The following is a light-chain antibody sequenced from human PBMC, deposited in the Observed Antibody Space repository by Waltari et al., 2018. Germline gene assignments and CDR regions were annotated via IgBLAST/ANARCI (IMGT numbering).Light chain of an antibody. CDR3: AAWDDSLNAWV. J-gene: IGLJ3*02. Sequence: QSVLTQPPSASGTPGQRVTISCSGSSSNIGSNTVNWYHQHPGTAPKLLIYSNDQRPSGGPDRCAGSKSGTSASLAISGLQSADEADYYCAAWDDSLNAWVFGGGTKLTVL. CDR2: SND. V-gene: IGLV1-44*01. CDR1: SSNIGSNT.